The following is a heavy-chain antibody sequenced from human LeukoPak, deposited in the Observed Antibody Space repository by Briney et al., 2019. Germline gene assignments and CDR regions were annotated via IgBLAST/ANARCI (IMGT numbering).Heavy chain of an antibody. CDR2: IYYSGST. V-gene: IGHV4-59*11. J-gene: IGHJ4*02. D-gene: IGHD1-1*01. CDR3: ARANWNRNLDY. CDR1: GGSISSHY. Sequence: SETLSLTCTVSGGSISSHYWSWIRQPPGKGLEWIGYIYYSGSTNYNPSLKSRVTISVDTSKNQFSLKLSSVTAADTAVYYCARANWNRNLDYWGQGTLVTVSS.